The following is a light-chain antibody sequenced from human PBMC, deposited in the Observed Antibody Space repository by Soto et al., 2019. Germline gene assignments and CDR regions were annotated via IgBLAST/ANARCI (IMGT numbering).Light chain of an antibody. CDR2: GAS. V-gene: IGKV3-20*01. Sequence: VLTQSPGSLSFSPGERATLSCRAGQSVTSSYLAWYQQKPGQAPRLLIYGASTRATGIPDRFSGGGSGTDFTLTISRLEPEDFAVYYCQEYRSSRTFGQGTKVDIK. CDR3: QEYRSSRT. J-gene: IGKJ1*01. CDR1: QSVTSSY.